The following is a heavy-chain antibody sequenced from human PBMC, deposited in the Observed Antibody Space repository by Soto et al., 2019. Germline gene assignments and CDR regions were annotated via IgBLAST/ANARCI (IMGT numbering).Heavy chain of an antibody. J-gene: IGHJ6*02. V-gene: IGHV1-69*05. Sequence: QVQLVQSGAEVKKPGSSVKVSCKASGGTFRTSAISWVRQAPGQGLEWVGGIMPVFRRPKYAQNFQGRVTLSPDESTCTAYLELSSLRSDDTAVYYCARDKDRPQLGGNDYYILDVWGQGTAVTVSS. CDR3: ARDKDRPQLGGNDYYILDV. CDR2: IMPVFRRP. D-gene: IGHD1-1*01. CDR1: GGTFRTSA.